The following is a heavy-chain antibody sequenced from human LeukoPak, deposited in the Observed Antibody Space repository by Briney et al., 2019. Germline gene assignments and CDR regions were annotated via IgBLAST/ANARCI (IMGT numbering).Heavy chain of an antibody. J-gene: IGHJ6*03. D-gene: IGHD1-26*01. CDR3: AREVGAAGWYYYYMDV. CDR1: GFTFSDYY. CDR2: ISSSSSYI. V-gene: IGHV3-21*01. Sequence: GGSLRLSCAASGFTFSDYYMNWVRQAPGKGLEWVSSISSSSSYIYYADSVKGRFTISRDNAKNSLYLQMNSLRAEDTAVYYCAREVGAAGWYYYYMDVWGKGTTVTVSS.